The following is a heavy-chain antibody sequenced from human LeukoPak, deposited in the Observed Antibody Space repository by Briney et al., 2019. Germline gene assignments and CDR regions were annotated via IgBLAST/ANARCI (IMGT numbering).Heavy chain of an antibody. CDR3: AKDWDDYGDYLPLDY. Sequence: PGGSLRLSCAASGFIFSNYSMNWVRQAPGQGLEWVAAISASGSATSYADSVRGRFTISRDNSKSTTYLQMNSLRAEDTAVFYCAKDWDDYGDYLPLDYWGQGTLVIVSS. J-gene: IGHJ4*02. D-gene: IGHD4-17*01. CDR2: ISASGSAT. V-gene: IGHV3-23*01. CDR1: GFIFSNYS.